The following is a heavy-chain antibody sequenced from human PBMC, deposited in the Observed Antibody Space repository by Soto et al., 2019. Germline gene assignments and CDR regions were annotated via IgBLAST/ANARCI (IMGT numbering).Heavy chain of an antibody. Sequence: GGSLRLSCTASGFAFDDYAMHWVRQGPGRGLEWVSGITWNSGKIAYADSVKGRFTIARDDDNNSLYLQMNSLRPEDTALYYCVKDSYADFHRVLSTAEYFFDYWGQGTLVTVSS. CDR1: GFAFDDYA. J-gene: IGHJ4*01. CDR3: VKDSYADFHRVLSTAEYFFDY. CDR2: ITWNSGKI. V-gene: IGHV3-9*01. D-gene: IGHD2-15*01.